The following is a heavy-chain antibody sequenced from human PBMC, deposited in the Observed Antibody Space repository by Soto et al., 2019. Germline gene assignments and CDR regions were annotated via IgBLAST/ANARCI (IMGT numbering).Heavy chain of an antibody. CDR3: ARGVRWGYSGSYYDY. V-gene: IGHV3-7*03. D-gene: IGHD1-26*01. Sequence: GGSLRLSCAASGFTFSSYWMSWVRKAPGKGLEWVANIKQDGSEKYYVDSVKGRFTISRDNAKNSLYLQMNSLRAEDTAVYYCARGVRWGYSGSYYDYWGQGTLVTVSS. J-gene: IGHJ4*02. CDR1: GFTFSSYW. CDR2: IKQDGSEK.